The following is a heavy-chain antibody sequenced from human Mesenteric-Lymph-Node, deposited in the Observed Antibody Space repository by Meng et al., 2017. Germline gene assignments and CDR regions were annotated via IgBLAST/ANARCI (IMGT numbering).Heavy chain of an antibody. D-gene: IGHD6-19*01. CDR1: GFTFDDYG. Sequence: GESLKISCAASGFTFDDYGMSWVRQAPGKGLEWVSSISSSSSYIYYADSVKGRFTISRDNSKNTLYLQMNSLRPEDTALYYCARDRRGSSGWYYLDYWGQGTLVTVSS. V-gene: IGHV3-21*01. CDR3: ARDRRGSSGWYYLDY. J-gene: IGHJ4*02. CDR2: ISSSSSYI.